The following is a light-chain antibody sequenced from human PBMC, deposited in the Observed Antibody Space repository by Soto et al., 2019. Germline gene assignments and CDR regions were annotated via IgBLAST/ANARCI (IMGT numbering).Light chain of an antibody. Sequence: IHMTKSPSSLSASFGDRVTITCRASRSIGNYLNWYQQKPESAPKLLIYLTSSLQSGVPSRFSGSGSGTDFTLTISSLQPEDFATYYCQQSYSTPYSFGQGTKVDIK. CDR2: LTS. V-gene: IGKV1-39*01. CDR1: RSIGNY. J-gene: IGKJ2*01. CDR3: QQSYSTPYS.